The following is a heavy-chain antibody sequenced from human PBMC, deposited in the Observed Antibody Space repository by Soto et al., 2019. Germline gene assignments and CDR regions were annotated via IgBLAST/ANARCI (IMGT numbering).Heavy chain of an antibody. CDR1: GGSISSYY. V-gene: IGHV4-59*01. CDR2: IYHSGST. CDR3: ATTASSGWHGNAFDI. J-gene: IGHJ3*02. D-gene: IGHD6-19*01. Sequence: SETLSLTCTVSGGSISSYYWSWIRQPPGKGLEWIGYIYHSGSTYYNPSLESRVTISLDSSKNHFSLKLSSVTAADTAVYYCATTASSGWHGNAFDIWGQGTMVTVSS.